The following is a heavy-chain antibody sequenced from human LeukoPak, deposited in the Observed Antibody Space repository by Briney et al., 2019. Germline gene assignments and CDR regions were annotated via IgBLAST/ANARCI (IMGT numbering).Heavy chain of an antibody. Sequence: GGSLRLSCAASGFTFSSYWMHWVRQAPGKGLEWVAHIKAKIHGETIDYAAPVRGRFIISRDDSRNTVYLQMNSLKFEDTAMYYCTRRSTIWGRGTRVTVSS. V-gene: IGHV3-15*01. J-gene: IGHJ4*02. D-gene: IGHD5-24*01. CDR2: IKAKIHGETI. CDR3: TRRSTI. CDR1: GFTFSSYW.